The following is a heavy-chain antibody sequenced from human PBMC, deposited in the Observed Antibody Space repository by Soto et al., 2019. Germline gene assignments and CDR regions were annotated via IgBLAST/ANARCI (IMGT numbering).Heavy chain of an antibody. CDR3: ASGHDAYKVRY. CDR2: TYYTGNT. D-gene: IGHD1-1*01. J-gene: IGHJ4*02. CDR1: GGSISSGGTGSY. V-gene: IGHV4-31*03. Sequence: QVQLQESGPGLVKPSQTLSLTCTVSGGSISSGGTGSYWTWISQLPGKGLEWIGYTYYTGNTCYTPSLKSRPTISIDTSENQFSLKLTSVTAADTAVYFCASGHDAYKVRYWGQGTLVTVSS.